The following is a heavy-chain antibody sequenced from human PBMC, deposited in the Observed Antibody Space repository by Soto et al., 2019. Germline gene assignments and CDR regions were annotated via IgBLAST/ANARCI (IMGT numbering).Heavy chain of an antibody. CDR3: ARFAGATSDF. J-gene: IGHJ4*02. V-gene: IGHV4-31*03. D-gene: IGHD3-10*01. CDR1: GASITSGGYF. Sequence: QVQLQESGPGLVKPSQTLSLTCTVSGASITSGGYFWTWIRQHPGKGLEWLGYIYYSGSTYYNPSLKSRVTMSVDTSKKQFSLKLSSVTAADTAMYYCARFAGATSDFWGQGTLVTVSS. CDR2: IYYSGST.